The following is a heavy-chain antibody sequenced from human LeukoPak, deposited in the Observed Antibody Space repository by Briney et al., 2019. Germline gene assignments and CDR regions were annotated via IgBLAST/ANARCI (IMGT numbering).Heavy chain of an antibody. J-gene: IGHJ4*02. Sequence: RPGGSLRLSCAAPGFTFDDYGMSWVRQAPGKGLECVSGINWNGGSTGYADSVKGRFTISRDNAKNSLYLRMNSLRAEDTALYYCARLRRVVRGVIIDHYFDYWGQGTLVTVSS. CDR1: GFTFDDYG. D-gene: IGHD3-10*01. CDR3: ARLRRVVRGVIIDHYFDY. V-gene: IGHV3-20*04. CDR2: INWNGGST.